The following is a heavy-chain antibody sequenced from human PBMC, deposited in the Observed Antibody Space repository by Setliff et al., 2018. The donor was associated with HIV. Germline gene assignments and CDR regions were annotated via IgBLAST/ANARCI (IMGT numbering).Heavy chain of an antibody. CDR1: GYTFTSYY. D-gene: IGHD2-15*01. Sequence: GASVKVSCKASGYTFTSYYIHWVRQAPGQGLEWMGLIHPSGGSTSYAQSFQDRVTMTRDTSTSTVYMELSSLRSEDTAVYYCARVRYCSGGSCYGGEYWFDPWGQGTLVTVSS. V-gene: IGHV1-46*01. CDR3: ARVRYCSGGSCYGGEYWFDP. CDR2: IHPSGGST. J-gene: IGHJ5*02.